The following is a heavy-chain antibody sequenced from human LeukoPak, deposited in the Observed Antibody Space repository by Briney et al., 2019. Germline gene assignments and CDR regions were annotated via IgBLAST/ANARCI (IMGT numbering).Heavy chain of an antibody. V-gene: IGHV3-74*01. Sequence: AGTLRLSCAASGFTFSKYWMHWVRQAPGKGLVWVSRIKSDGSSTSYADSVKGRFTISRDNAKNTLYLQMNSLRAEDTDVYFCARDTSLYCSGGSCFSDYFDYWGQGTLVTVSS. CDR2: IKSDGSST. J-gene: IGHJ4*02. D-gene: IGHD2-15*01. CDR1: GFTFSKYW. CDR3: ARDTSLYCSGGSCFSDYFDY.